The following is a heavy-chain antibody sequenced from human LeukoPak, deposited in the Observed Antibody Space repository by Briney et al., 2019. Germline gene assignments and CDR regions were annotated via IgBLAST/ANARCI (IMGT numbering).Heavy chain of an antibody. CDR1: GGSIGSGSYY. CDR2: IYTSGST. CDR3: ARDLGSSSLGYFDY. D-gene: IGHD6-6*01. J-gene: IGHJ4*02. Sequence: SETLSLTCTVSGGSIGSGSYYWSWIRQPAGKGLEWIGRIYTSGSTNYNPSLKSRVTISVDTSKNQFSLKLSSVTAADTAVYYCARDLGSSSLGYFDYWGQGTLATVSS. V-gene: IGHV4-61*02.